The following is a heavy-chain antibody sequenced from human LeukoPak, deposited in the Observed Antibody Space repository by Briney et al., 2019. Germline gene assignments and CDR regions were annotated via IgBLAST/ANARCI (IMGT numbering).Heavy chain of an antibody. J-gene: IGHJ3*02. CDR2: INSGGTRT. Sequence: PGGSLRLSCAASGFTFSSYSMSWVRQAPGKGLECVSSINSGGTRTYYSDSVKGRFTISRDNSKNTLYLLMNSLRAEDTAVYYCARRTPERAFDIWGQGTMVTVSS. CDR3: ARRTPERAFDI. V-gene: IGHV3-23*01. D-gene: IGHD4-23*01. CDR1: GFTFSSYS.